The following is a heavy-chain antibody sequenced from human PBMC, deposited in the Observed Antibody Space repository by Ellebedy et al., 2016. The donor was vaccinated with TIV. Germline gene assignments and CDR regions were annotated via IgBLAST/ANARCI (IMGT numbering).Heavy chain of an antibody. D-gene: IGHD4-23*01. CDR1: GFRFSTFA. CDR2: IWYDGSNQ. J-gene: IGHJ2*01. CDR3: ARDGATVGDWYFDL. Sequence: GESLKISXAASGFRFSTFAMSWVRQAPGKGLEWLAVIWYDGSNQFYVDSVKGRFTISRDNVNNTLYLQMSSLRAEDTAVYYCARDGATVGDWYFDLWGRGTLVTVSS. V-gene: IGHV3-33*08.